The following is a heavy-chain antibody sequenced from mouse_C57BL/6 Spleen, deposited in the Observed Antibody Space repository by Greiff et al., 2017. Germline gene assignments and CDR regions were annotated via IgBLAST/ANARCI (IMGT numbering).Heavy chain of an antibody. CDR3: ARGRDDYDGVAWFAY. J-gene: IGHJ3*01. Sequence: QVQLQQSGAELVKPGASVKMSCKASGYTFTTYPIEWMKQNHGKSLEWIGNFPPYNDDTKYNEKFKGKAPLTLEKSSSTVYLELRRLTSDDSSVYYCARGRDDYDGVAWFAYWGQGTLVTVSA. CDR1: GYTFTTYP. CDR2: FPPYNDDT. D-gene: IGHD2-4*01. V-gene: IGHV1-47*01.